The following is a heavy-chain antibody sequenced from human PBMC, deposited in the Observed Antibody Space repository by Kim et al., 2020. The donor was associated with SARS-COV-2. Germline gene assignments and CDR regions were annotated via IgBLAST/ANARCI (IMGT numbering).Heavy chain of an antibody. CDR3: TTGYCSGGSCYPQFDP. CDR1: GFNFSGSA. V-gene: IGHV3-73*01. CDR2: IKRKLNTYAT. Sequence: GGSLRLSCAASGFNFSGSAMHWVRQAPGKGLEWVGRIKRKLNTYATAYAASVKGRFTISRDDSKTTAYLQMNSLKTEDTAMYYCTTGYCSGGSCYPQFDPWSQGTLVTVSS. D-gene: IGHD2-15*01. J-gene: IGHJ5*02.